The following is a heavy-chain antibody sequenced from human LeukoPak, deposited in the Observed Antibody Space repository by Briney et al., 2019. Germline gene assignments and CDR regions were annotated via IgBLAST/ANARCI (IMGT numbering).Heavy chain of an antibody. Sequence: GGSLRLSCAASGFTFSGSAMHWVRQPSGKGLEWVGRIRSKANSYATAYAASVKGRFTISRDDSKNTAYLQMNSLKTEDTAVYYCTRLALTSAWFDPWGQGTLVTVSS. CDR2: IRSKANSYAT. CDR3: TRLALTSAWFDP. J-gene: IGHJ5*02. CDR1: GFTFSGSA. D-gene: IGHD4/OR15-4a*01. V-gene: IGHV3-73*01.